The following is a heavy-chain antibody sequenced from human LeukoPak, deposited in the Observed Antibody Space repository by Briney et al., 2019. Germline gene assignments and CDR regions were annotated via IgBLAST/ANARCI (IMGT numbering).Heavy chain of an antibody. CDR2: ISAYNGNT. CDR3: ARARGRSLITTIDY. CDR1: GYTFTSYG. V-gene: IGHV1-18*01. D-gene: IGHD3-22*01. J-gene: IGHJ4*02. Sequence: ASVTVSCKASGYTFTSYGISWVRQAPGQGLEWMGWISAYNGNTNYAQKLQGRVTMTTDTSTSTAYMELRSLRSDDTAVYYCARARGRSLITTIDYWGQGTLVTVSS.